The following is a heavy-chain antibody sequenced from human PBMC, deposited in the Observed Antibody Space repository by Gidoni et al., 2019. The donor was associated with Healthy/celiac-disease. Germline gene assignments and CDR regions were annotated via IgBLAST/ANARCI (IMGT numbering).Heavy chain of an antibody. CDR1: GGSISSGSYY. D-gene: IGHD1-1*01. J-gene: IGHJ6*02. CDR2: IYTSGST. Sequence: QVQLQESGPGLVKPSQTLSLTCTVSGGSISSGSYYWSWIRQPAGKGLEWIGRIYTSGSTNYNPSLKSRVTISVDTSKNQFSLKLSSVTAADTAVYYCARGPGTSLYYYYGMDVWGQGTTVTVSS. CDR3: ARGPGTSLYYYYGMDV. V-gene: IGHV4-61*02.